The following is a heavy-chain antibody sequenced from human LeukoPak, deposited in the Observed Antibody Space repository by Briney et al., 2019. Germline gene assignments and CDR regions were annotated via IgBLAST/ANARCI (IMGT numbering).Heavy chain of an antibody. J-gene: IGHJ6*03. CDR2: ISSSGSTI. Sequence: GGSLRLSCAASGFTFSSYEMNWVRQAPGKGLEWVSYISSSGSTIYYADSVKGRFTISRDNAKNSLYLQMNSLRAEDTAVYYCARVLNDSSGYYYSFYYYYMDVWGKGTTVTVSS. D-gene: IGHD3-22*01. V-gene: IGHV3-48*03. CDR1: GFTFSSYE. CDR3: ARVLNDSSGYYYSFYYYYMDV.